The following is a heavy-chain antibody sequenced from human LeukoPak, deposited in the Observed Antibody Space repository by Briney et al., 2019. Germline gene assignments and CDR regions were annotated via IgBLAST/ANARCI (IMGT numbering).Heavy chain of an antibody. Sequence: PSETLSPTCTVSGGSISSYYWSWIRQPPGKGLEWIGYIYYSGSTNYNPSLKSRVTISVDMSKNQFSLKLSSVTAADTAVYYCARARGGYASADWYFDLWGRGTLVTVSS. CDR1: GGSISSYY. CDR3: ARARGGYASADWYFDL. CDR2: IYYSGST. V-gene: IGHV4-59*01. J-gene: IGHJ2*01. D-gene: IGHD5-12*01.